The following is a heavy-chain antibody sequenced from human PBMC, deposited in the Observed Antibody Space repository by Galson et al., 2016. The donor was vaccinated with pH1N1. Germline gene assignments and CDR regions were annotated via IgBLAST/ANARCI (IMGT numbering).Heavy chain of an antibody. V-gene: IGHV3-7*04. CDR1: GFTFSSYW. CDR3: ARSIAARDSY. Sequence: SLRLSCAASGFTFSSYWMTWVRQAPGKGLEWVANIRQDGGVIYYVDSVKGRFTLSRDNAKNSLYLQMNSLRVEDTAVYFCARSIAARDSYWGQGTLVTVSS. J-gene: IGHJ4*02. CDR2: IRQDGGVI. D-gene: IGHD6-6*01.